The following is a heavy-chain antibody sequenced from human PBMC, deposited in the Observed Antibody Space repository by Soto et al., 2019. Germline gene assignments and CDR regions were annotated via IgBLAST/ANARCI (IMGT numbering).Heavy chain of an antibody. CDR1: GFSFSDYA. V-gene: IGHV3-23*01. D-gene: IGHD3-22*01. CDR2: ISRTGDSA. J-gene: IGHJ5*01. CDR3: AKEPDGSCYYHNWFDS. Sequence: EVHLLESGGALVQPGGSLTLSCAASGFSFSDYAMSWVRQAPGKGLEWVSSISRTGDSAYYADSVKGRFAISRDRSKNSLSLQMNSLRVDDTAVYYCAKEPDGSCYYHNWFDSCGQGTLITLSS.